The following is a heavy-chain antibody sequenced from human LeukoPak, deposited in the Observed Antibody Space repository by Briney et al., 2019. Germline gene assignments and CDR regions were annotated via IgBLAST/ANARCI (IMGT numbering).Heavy chain of an antibody. D-gene: IGHD1-26*01. Sequence: PGGSLRLSCAASGFTFSSDAMSWVRQAPGKGLEWVSDISGSGGNTYYADSVKGRFTISRDSSKNTLLLHMNTLRAEDTAIYYCAKDRTVGASYWYFDLWGRGTLVTVSS. CDR2: ISGSGGNT. J-gene: IGHJ2*01. CDR1: GFTFSSDA. V-gene: IGHV3-23*01. CDR3: AKDRTVGASYWYFDL.